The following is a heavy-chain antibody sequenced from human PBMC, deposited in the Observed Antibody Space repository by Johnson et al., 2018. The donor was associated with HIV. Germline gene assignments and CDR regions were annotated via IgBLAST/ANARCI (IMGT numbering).Heavy chain of an antibody. CDR1: GFTVSNNY. CDR2: IREDGSDK. D-gene: IGHD2-2*01. CDR3: VRDHQP. J-gene: IGHJ3*01. Sequence: VQLVESGGGLIQPGGSLRLSCAASGFTVSNNYMSWVRQAPGKGLEWLANIREDGSDKYYAGSVKGRFTISRDNAKNSLYLQMNNLRGEDTAVYYCVRDHQPWGQGTMVTVSS. V-gene: IGHV3-7*05.